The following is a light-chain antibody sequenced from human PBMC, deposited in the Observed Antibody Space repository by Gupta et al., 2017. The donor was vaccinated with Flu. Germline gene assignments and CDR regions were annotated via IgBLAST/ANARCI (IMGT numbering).Light chain of an antibody. CDR2: EVS. V-gene: IGLV2-14*01. CDR1: SSDVGGYNY. Sequence: QSALTPPASVSGSPGQSLTISCTGTSSDVGGYNYVSWYQQHPGKAPKLMIYEVSNRPSGVSNRFSGSKSGNTASLTISGLQAEDEADYYCSSYTSSSTLVVFGGGTKLTVL. J-gene: IGLJ2*01. CDR3: SSYTSSSTLVV.